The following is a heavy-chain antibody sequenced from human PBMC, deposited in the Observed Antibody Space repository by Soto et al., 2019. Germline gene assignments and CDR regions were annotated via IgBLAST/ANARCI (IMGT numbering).Heavy chain of an antibody. V-gene: IGHV3-48*03. D-gene: IGHD6-13*01. J-gene: IGHJ5*02. CDR1: GFTFSSYE. CDR2: ISSSGSTI. Sequence: LRLSCAASGFTFSSYEMNWVRQAPGKGLEWVSYISSSGSTIYYADSVKGRFTISRDNAKNSLYLQMNSLRAEDTAVYYCARDRQYSSSPWGQGTLVTVSS. CDR3: ARDRQYSSSP.